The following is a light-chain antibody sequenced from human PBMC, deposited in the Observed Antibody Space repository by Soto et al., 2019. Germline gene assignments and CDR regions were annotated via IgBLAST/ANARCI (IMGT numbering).Light chain of an antibody. CDR3: AAWDDSLSGYV. Sequence: QSVLAQPPSASGTPGQRVTISCSGSSSNIGSNYVYWYQQLPGTAPKLLIYRNNQRPSGVPDRFSGSKSGTSASLAISGLRSEDEADYYCAAWDDSLSGYVVGTGTNVTVL. J-gene: IGLJ1*01. V-gene: IGLV1-47*01. CDR2: RNN. CDR1: SSNIGSNY.